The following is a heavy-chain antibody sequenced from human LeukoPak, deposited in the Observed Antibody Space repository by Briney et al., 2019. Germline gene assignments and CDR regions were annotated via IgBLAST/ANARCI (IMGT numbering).Heavy chain of an antibody. D-gene: IGHD3-16*01. CDR2: ISDSGGRT. CDR3: ARDGGLSFFSYMGV. CDR1: TFTFSKYA. Sequence: GGSLRLSCAASTFTFSKYAMSWARQAPGKGLEWVSAISDSGGRTKYADSVKGRFIISRDNSKNTLYLQMESLRAEDTALYYCARDGGLSFFSYMGVWGIGTTVTVSS. V-gene: IGHV3-23*01. J-gene: IGHJ6*03.